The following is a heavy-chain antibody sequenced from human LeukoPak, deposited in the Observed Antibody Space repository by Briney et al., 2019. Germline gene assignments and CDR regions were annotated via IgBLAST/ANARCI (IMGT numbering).Heavy chain of an antibody. CDR1: GFTFSTFA. D-gene: IGHD2-15*01. CDR3: VSHPRSGGNFDC. Sequence: AGSLRLSCAAAGFTFSTFAMSWVRQAPGKGMEWVSAIIGSGTGTYYAGSVKGRFTISRDNSKNTLYLEMNNVRAEDTAVYSCVSHPRSGGNFDCWGQGTLVTVSS. CDR2: IIGSGTGT. J-gene: IGHJ4*02. V-gene: IGHV3-23*01.